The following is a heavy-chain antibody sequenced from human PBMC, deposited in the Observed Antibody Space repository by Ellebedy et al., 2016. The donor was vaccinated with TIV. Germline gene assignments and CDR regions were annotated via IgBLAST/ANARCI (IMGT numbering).Heavy chain of an antibody. J-gene: IGHJ4*02. D-gene: IGHD5-12*01. CDR3: AKSLRYSGFHNFDY. Sequence: PGGSLRLSCAASAFPFRDYAMSWVRQAPGQGLEWVSIISASSTTTSYADSVKGRFTISRDNSKNTLYLQMSSLRGEDTGVYYCAKSLRYSGFHNFDYWGQGTLVTVSS. CDR2: ISASSTTT. CDR1: AFPFRDYA. V-gene: IGHV3-23*01.